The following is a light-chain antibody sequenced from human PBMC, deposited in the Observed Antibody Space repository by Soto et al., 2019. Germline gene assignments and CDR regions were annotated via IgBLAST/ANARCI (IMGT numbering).Light chain of an antibody. CDR2: DAS. CDR1: QSVNSW. Sequence: DIQMTQSPSTLSASVGDTVTITCRASQSVNSWLAWYQQKPGKAPKLLIWDASSLQSGVPSRFSGSGSGTEFTLTISSLQPDDFATYYCQHYQRYPPSFGGGTKLEIK. J-gene: IGKJ4*01. V-gene: IGKV1-5*01. CDR3: QHYQRYPPS.